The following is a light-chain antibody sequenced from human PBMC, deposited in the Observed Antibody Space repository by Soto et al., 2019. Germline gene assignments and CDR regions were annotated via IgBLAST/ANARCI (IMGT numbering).Light chain of an antibody. V-gene: IGKV3-11*01. CDR2: DAS. CDR3: HQRSNWPLT. CDR1: QSVRTY. J-gene: IGKJ4*01. Sequence: PGERATLSCRASQSVRTYLAWYQQKPGQAPRLLISDASKKATGIPDRFSGSGSGTDFTLTISSLEVEDSAVYYCHQRSNWPLTFGGWSKVEIK.